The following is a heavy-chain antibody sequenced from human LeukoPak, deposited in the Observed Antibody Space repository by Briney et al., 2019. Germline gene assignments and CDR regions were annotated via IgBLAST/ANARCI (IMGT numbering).Heavy chain of an antibody. D-gene: IGHD6-6*01. Sequence: SETLSLTCTVSGYSTSSGYYWGWIRQPPGKGLEWIGSIYHSGSTYYNPSLKSRVTISVDTSKNQFALKLSSVTAADTAVYYCASSKSRAARPLDYWGQGTLVTVSS. CDR2: IYHSGST. V-gene: IGHV4-38-2*02. J-gene: IGHJ4*02. CDR3: ASSKSRAARPLDY. CDR1: GYSTSSGYY.